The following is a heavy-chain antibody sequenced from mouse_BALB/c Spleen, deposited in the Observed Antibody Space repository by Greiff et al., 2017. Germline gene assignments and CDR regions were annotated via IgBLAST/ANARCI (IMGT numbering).Heavy chain of an antibody. V-gene: IGHV1-7*01. J-gene: IGHJ4*01. Sequence: VQLVESGAELAKPGASVKMSCKASGYTFTSYWMHWVKQRPGQGLEWIGYINPSTGYTEYNQKFKDKATLTADKSSSTAYMQLSSLTSEDSAVYYCARPSDYRGAMDYWGQGTSVTVSS. CDR3: ARPSDYRGAMDY. CDR1: GYTFTSYW. CDR2: INPSTGYT. D-gene: IGHD2-4*01.